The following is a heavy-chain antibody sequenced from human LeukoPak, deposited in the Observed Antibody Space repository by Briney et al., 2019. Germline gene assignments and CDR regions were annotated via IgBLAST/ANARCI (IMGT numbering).Heavy chain of an antibody. V-gene: IGHV4-59*01. CDR1: GGSISSYY. CDR3: ARDSGYYDSSDYYYVHFDY. J-gene: IGHJ4*02. D-gene: IGHD3-22*01. CDR2: IYYSGST. Sequence: PSETLSLTCTVSGGSISSYYWSWIRQPPGKGLEWIGYIYYSGSTNYNPSLKSRVTISVDTSKNQFSLTLNSVTAADTAVYYCARDSGYYDSSDYYYVHFDYWGQGTLVTVSS.